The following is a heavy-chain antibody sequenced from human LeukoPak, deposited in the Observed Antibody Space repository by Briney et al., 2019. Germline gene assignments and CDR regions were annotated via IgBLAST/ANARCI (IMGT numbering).Heavy chain of an antibody. CDR1: GFAFSSYA. J-gene: IGHJ5*02. V-gene: IGHV3-30*04. CDR2: ISYDGSNK. CDR3: ARDGIAAVGVWFDP. Sequence: GRSLRLSCAASGFAFSSYAMHWVRQAPGKGLEWVAVISYDGSNKYYADSVKGRFTISRDNSKNTLYLQMNSLRAEDTAVYYCARDGIAAVGVWFDPWGQGTLVTVSS. D-gene: IGHD6-13*01.